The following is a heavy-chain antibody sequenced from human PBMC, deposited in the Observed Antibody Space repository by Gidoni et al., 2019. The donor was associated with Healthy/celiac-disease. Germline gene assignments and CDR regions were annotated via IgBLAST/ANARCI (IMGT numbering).Heavy chain of an antibody. V-gene: IGHV1-69*01. CDR3: ARCDYGDYGGPYYYYGMDV. D-gene: IGHD4-17*01. CDR2: IIPIFGTA. CDR1: GGTFSSYA. J-gene: IGHJ6*02. Sequence: QVQLVQSGAEVKKPGSSVKVSCKASGGTFSSYAISWVRQAPGQGLEWMGGIIPIFGTANYAQKFQGRVTITADESTSTAYMELSSLRSEDTAVYYCARCDYGDYGGPYYYYGMDVWGQGTTVTVSS.